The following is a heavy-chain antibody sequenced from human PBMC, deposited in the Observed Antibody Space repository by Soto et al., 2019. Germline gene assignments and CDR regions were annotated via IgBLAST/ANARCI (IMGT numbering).Heavy chain of an antibody. CDR1: GFTFSSYG. J-gene: IGHJ4*02. D-gene: IGHD6-13*01. CDR2: IWYDGRNK. V-gene: IGHV3-33*01. CDR3: ARDDGGYSSSWGY. Sequence: QVQQVESGGGVVQPGRSLRLSCAASGFTFSSYGMDWVRQAPGKGLEWVAVIWYDGRNKYYPDSVKGRFTISRDNSKTPLYLQMNSLRVEDTAVYYCARDDGGYSSSWGYWGQGTLVTVSS.